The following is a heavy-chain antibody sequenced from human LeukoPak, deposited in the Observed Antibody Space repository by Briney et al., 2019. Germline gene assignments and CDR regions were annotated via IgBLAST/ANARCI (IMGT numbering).Heavy chain of an antibody. Sequence: SETLSLTCTVSGGSISGSTYYWGWLRQPPGKGLEWIGSIYFSGSTYYNPSLKRRVTISVDTSKNQFSLKLSSVTAADTAVYYCAREGIAAAGASWRGPFDYWGQGTLVTVSS. D-gene: IGHD6-13*01. CDR2: IYFSGST. CDR1: GGSISGSTYY. J-gene: IGHJ4*02. CDR3: AREGIAAAGASWRGPFDY. V-gene: IGHV4-39*02.